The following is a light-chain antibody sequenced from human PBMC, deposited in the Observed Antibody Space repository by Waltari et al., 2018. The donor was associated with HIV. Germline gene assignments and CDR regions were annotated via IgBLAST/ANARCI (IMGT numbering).Light chain of an antibody. CDR3: NSYTSSTTWV. J-gene: IGLJ3*02. Sequence: QSALTQPAPVSGSPGQSITISCTGTSSDVGAYKYVSWFQQHPGKAPKLMIYEVSNRPSGVSNRFSGSKSGNTASLTISGLQAEDEADYYCNSYTSSTTWVFGGGTKLTVL. CDR1: SSDVGAYKY. CDR2: EVS. V-gene: IGLV2-14*01.